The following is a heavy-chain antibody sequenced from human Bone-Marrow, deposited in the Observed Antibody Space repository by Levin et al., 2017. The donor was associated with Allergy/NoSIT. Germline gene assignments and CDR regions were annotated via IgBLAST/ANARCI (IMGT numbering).Heavy chain of an antibody. J-gene: IGHJ4*02. CDR1: GGSTSSDTYY. CDR2: VYSSGKT. V-gene: IGHV4-39*01. CDR3: ARSSWGFPRYLGDS. Sequence: SQTLSLTCTVSGGSTSSDTYYWGWIRQSPGQGLEWIASVYSSGKTYYNPSLRSRVTISMDTSKNQFSLNLNSVTATDTAVYYLARSSWGFPRYLGDSWGQGTLVTVSS. D-gene: IGHD3-16*02.